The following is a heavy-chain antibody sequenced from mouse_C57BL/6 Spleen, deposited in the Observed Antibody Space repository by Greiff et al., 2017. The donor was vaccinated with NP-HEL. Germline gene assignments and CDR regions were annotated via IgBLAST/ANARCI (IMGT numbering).Heavy chain of an antibody. V-gene: IGHV14-4*01. CDR1: GFNIKDDY. D-gene: IGHD2-3*01. CDR3: TPLYDGYPWFAY. CDR2: IDPENGDT. J-gene: IGHJ3*01. Sequence: VQLQQSGAELVRPGASVKLSCTASGFNIKDDYMHWVKQRPEQGLEWIGWIDPENGDTEYASKFQGKATITADTSSNTAYLQLSSLTSEDTAVYYCTPLYDGYPWFAYWGQGTLVTVSA.